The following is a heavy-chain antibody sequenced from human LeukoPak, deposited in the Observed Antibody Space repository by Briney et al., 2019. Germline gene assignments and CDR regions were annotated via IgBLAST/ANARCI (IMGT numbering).Heavy chain of an antibody. J-gene: IGHJ4*02. CDR2: FDPEDGET. Sequence: ASVKVSCKVSGHTLIELSMHWVRQAPGKGLEWMGGFDPEDGETIYAQKFQGRVTVTRDTSISTAYMELSRLRSDDTAVYYCARDCSNSSSSGGGDYWGQGTLVTVSS. CDR1: GHTLIELS. CDR3: ARDCSNSSSSGGGDY. D-gene: IGHD6-6*01. V-gene: IGHV1-24*01.